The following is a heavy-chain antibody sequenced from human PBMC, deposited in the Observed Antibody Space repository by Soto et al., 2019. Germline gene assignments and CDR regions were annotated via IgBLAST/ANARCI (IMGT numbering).Heavy chain of an antibody. V-gene: IGHV3-48*03. D-gene: IGHD5-12*01. J-gene: IGHJ4*02. CDR3: ARDLGGYSGYDGLDY. CDR1: GFTFSSYE. CDR2: ISSSGSTI. Sequence: EVQLVESGGGLVQPGGSLRLSCAASGFTFSSYEMNWVRQAPGKGLEWVSYISSSGSTINYTDSVKGRFTISRENAKNSLYLKVNSLRAEDTAVYYCARDLGGYSGYDGLDYWGQGTLVTVSS.